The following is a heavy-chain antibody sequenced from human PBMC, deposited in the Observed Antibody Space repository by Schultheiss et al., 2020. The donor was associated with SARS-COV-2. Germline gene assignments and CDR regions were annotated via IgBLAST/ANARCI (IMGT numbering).Heavy chain of an antibody. J-gene: IGHJ5*02. D-gene: IGHD1-26*01. CDR3: ARSRVGGSYLYNWFDP. CDR2: ISAYNGNT. CDR1: GYTFTSYG. Sequence: GESLKISCKASGYTFTSYGISWVRQAPGQGLEWMGWISAYNGNTHYAQKFRGRVTITADKSTSTAYMELSSLRSEDTAVYYCARSRVGGSYLYNWFDPWGQGTLVTVSS. V-gene: IGHV1-18*01.